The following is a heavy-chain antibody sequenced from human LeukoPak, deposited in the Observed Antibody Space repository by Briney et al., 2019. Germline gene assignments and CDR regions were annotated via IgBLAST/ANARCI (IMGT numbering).Heavy chain of an antibody. CDR2: ISPSGGST. D-gene: IGHD5-24*01. J-gene: IGHJ5*02. V-gene: IGHV1-46*01. CDR1: GYTFTGYW. CDR3: ARDNSVRDEAWWFNP. Sequence: GASVKLSCKAFGYTFTGYWMHWVRQAPGQGPEWMGVISPSGGSTIYAQKFKGRVTLTRDMSTSTDYLVLSSLRSEDTAVYYCARDNSVRDEAWWFNPWGQGTLVTVSS.